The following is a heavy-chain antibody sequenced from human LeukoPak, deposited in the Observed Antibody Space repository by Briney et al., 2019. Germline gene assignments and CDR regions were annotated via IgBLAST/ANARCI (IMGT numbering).Heavy chain of an antibody. J-gene: IGHJ4*02. Sequence: SETLSLTCAVYGGSFSGYYWSWIRQPPGKGLEWIGEINHSGSTNYNPSLKSRVSISVDTSKKQFSLKLSSVTAADTAMYYCASPWGYGSGIWGQGTLVTVSS. D-gene: IGHD3-10*01. CDR2: INHSGST. V-gene: IGHV4-34*01. CDR3: ASPWGYGSGI. CDR1: GGSFSGYY.